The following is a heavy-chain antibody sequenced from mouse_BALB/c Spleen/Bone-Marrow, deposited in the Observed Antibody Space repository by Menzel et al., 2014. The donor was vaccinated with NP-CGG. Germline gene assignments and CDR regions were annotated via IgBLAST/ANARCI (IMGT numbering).Heavy chain of an antibody. CDR1: GFDFRRYW. CDR2: INPESSTI. Sequence: EVKLVGSGGGLVQPGGSLKLSCAASGFDFRRYWMSWVRQAPGKGLEWIGEINPESSTINYTPSLKDKFIISRDNAKNTLYLQMSKVRSEDTALYYCARLGCYGYFVDWGQGTTLTVSS. CDR3: ARLGCYGYFVD. D-gene: IGHD1-1*02. J-gene: IGHJ2*01. V-gene: IGHV4-1*02.